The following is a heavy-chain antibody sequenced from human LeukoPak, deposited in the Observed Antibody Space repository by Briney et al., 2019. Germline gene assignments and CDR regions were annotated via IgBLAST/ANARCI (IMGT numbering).Heavy chain of an antibody. CDR2: IYYSGST. J-gene: IGHJ5*02. Sequence: SETLSLTCTVSGGSISSYYWSWIRQPPGKGLEWIGYIYYSGSTNYNPSLKSRVTISVDTSKNQFSLKLSSVTAADTAVYYCARHRRIAAAGTDWFDPWGQGTLVTVSS. CDR1: GGSISSYY. D-gene: IGHD6-13*01. V-gene: IGHV4-59*08. CDR3: ARHRRIAAAGTDWFDP.